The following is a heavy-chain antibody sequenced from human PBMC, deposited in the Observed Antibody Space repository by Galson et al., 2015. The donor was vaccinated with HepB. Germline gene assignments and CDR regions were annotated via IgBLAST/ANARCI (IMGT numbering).Heavy chain of an antibody. J-gene: IGHJ1*01. CDR2: ISGSGGNT. D-gene: IGHD2-21*02. CDR3: AETDIGAYCGGDCYSGAGEYFQH. CDR1: GFTFSSYA. Sequence: SLRLSCAASGFTFSSYAMSWVRQAPGKGLEWVSAISGSGGNTYYADSVKGRFTISRDNSKNTLYLQMNSLRAEDTAVYYCAETDIGAYCGGDCYSGAGEYFQHWGQGTLVTVSS. V-gene: IGHV3-23*01.